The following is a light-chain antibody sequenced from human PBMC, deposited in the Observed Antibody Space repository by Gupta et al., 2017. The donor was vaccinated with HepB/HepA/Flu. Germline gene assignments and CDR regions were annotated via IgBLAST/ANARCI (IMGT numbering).Light chain of an antibody. J-gene: IGKJ3*01. V-gene: IGKV2-40*01. CDR2: TRS. Sequence: DIVMTQTPLFLPVTPGEPASISCRSSQSRLESDDGNTYLDWYLQKPGQSPQLLISTRSSRASGVPDRFRGSGSGADFTLKITSVEAEDVGVYCFMQRRAYPLTFGPGTKVDLK. CDR3: MQRRAYPLT. CDR1: QSRLESDDGNTY.